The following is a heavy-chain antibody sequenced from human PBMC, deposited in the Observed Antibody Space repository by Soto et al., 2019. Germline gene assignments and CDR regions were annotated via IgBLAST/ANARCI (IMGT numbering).Heavy chain of an antibody. CDR1: GNTFTGYF. CDR3: ARDIPTVPTHDAMDV. V-gene: IGHV1-2*04. J-gene: IGHJ6*02. Sequence: ASVKVSCKTSGNTFTGYFIHWVRQAPGQGIEWMGWINPNSGGTIYAQKFQGWVTMTRDTYITTANMELNRLKSADTAVDYCARDIPTVPTHDAMDVWGQGTTVTVSS. CDR2: INPNSGGT. D-gene: IGHD4-4*01.